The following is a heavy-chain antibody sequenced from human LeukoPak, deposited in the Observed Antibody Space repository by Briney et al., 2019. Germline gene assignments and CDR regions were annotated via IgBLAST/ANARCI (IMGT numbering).Heavy chain of an antibody. Sequence: SETLSLTCTVSGVSISTGNYCWSWIRQPAGKGLEYIGRIYTTGGTSGSTYYNPSLKSRVTISVDTSKNQFSLKLSSVTAADTAVYYCAWGDSSGYPFDPWGQGTLVTVSS. CDR2: IYTTGGTSGST. CDR1: GVSISTGNYC. V-gene: IGHV4-61*02. D-gene: IGHD3-22*01. CDR3: AWGDSSGYPFDP. J-gene: IGHJ5*02.